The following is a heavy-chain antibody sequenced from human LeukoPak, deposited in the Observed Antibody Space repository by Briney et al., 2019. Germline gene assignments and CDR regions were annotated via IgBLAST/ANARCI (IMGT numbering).Heavy chain of an antibody. CDR3: ARDQRMYYYGSGRPDY. Sequence: PGGSLRLSCAASGFTFDDYGMSWVRQAPGKGLEWVSGINWNGGSTGYADSVKGRFTISRDNAKNSLYLQMNSLRAEDTALYYCARDQRMYYYGSGRPDYWGQGTLVTVSS. V-gene: IGHV3-20*04. CDR1: GFTFDDYG. D-gene: IGHD3-10*01. J-gene: IGHJ4*02. CDR2: INWNGGST.